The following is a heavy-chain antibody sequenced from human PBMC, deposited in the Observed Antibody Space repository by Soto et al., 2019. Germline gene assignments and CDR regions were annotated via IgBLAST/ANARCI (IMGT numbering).Heavy chain of an antibody. Sequence: GGSLRLSCAASGFTFSSYGMHWVRQAPGKGLEWVAVISYDGSNKYYADSVKGRFTISRDNSKNTLYLQMNSLRAEDTAVYYCAKDTSDYIWGSYRYTTHYFDYWGQGTLVTVSS. D-gene: IGHD3-16*02. CDR1: GFTFSSYG. J-gene: IGHJ4*02. V-gene: IGHV3-30*18. CDR3: AKDTSDYIWGSYRYTTHYFDY. CDR2: ISYDGSNK.